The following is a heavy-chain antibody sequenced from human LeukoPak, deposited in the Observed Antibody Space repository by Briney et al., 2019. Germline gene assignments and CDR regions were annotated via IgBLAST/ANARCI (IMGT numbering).Heavy chain of an antibody. D-gene: IGHD1-26*01. Sequence: SVKVSCKASGGTFSSYAISWVRQAPGQGLEWMGGIIPIFGTANYAQKFQGRVTITTDESTSTAYMELSSLRSGDTAVYYCAREVSLSGSYTHSELWGQGTLVTVSS. CDR3: AREVSLSGSYTHSEL. CDR1: GGTFSSYA. J-gene: IGHJ4*02. CDR2: IIPIFGTA. V-gene: IGHV1-69*05.